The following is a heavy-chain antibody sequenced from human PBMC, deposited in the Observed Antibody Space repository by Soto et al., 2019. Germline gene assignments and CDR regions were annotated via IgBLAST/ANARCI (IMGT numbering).Heavy chain of an antibody. CDR2: ISGFNGQT. CDR1: GNTFASHG. D-gene: IGHD3-10*01. CDR3: ARVDPRGVAVVRDY. V-gene: IGHV1-18*01. J-gene: IGHJ4*02. Sequence: AAVKVSCKASGNTFASHGFSWVRQAPGQGLEWMGWISGFNGQTNYALKFQGRVTLTTDTSTSTAYMELRSLRSDDTAVYFCARVDPRGVAVVRDYWGQGTLVTVSS.